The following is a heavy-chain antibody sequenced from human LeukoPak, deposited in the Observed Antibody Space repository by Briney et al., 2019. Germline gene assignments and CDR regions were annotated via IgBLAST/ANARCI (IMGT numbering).Heavy chain of an antibody. J-gene: IGHJ6*02. CDR1: GFTFSSYA. V-gene: IGHV3-30-3*01. CDR3: ARGVLARSYYSYGMDV. D-gene: IGHD2-8*01. CDR2: ISYDGSNK. Sequence: GRSLRLSCAASGFTFSSYAMHWVRQAPGKGLEWVAVISYDGSNKYYADSVKGRFTISRDNSKNTLYLQMNSLRAEDTAVYYCARGVLARSYYSYGMDVWGQGTTVTVSS.